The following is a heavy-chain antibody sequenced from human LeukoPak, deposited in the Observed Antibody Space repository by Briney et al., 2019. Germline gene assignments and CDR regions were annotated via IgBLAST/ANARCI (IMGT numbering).Heavy chain of an antibody. CDR2: IYTRGST. Sequence: SETLSLTCTVSGDSISSSYWSWIRQPPGKGLEWIGYIYTRGSTNYNPSLKSRVTISVDTSKNQFSLKLSSVTAADTAVYYCARRRSGGRDFDYWGQRTLVTVSS. CDR3: ARRRSGGRDFDY. V-gene: IGHV4-4*09. D-gene: IGHD2-15*01. CDR1: GDSISSSY. J-gene: IGHJ4*02.